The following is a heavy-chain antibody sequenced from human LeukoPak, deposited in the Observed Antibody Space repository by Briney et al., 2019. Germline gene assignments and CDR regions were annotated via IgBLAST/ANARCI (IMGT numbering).Heavy chain of an antibody. V-gene: IGHV4-30-4*08. CDR3: ARVDDGDYGYAFDI. CDR1: GGSISSGDYY. J-gene: IGHJ3*02. Sequence: PSETLSLTCTVSGGSISSGDYYWSWIRQPPGKGLEWIGYIYYRGRTYYNPSLKSRVTISVDTSKNQFSLKLSSVTAADTAVYYCARVDDGDYGYAFDIWGQGTMVTVSS. D-gene: IGHD4-17*01. CDR2: IYYRGRT.